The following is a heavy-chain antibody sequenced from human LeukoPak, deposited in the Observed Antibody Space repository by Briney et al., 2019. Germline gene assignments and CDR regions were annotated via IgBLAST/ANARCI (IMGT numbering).Heavy chain of an antibody. Sequence: PSETLSLTCTVSGVSISGHYWSWIRQPPGNGLEWIGFVYYSGRTRYNPSLHSRVTISADTSKNHLSLKLTSVTAADTAVYYCARLLDNDSSGDPDTFDMWGQGLKVTVSS. D-gene: IGHD3-22*01. CDR2: VYYSGRT. CDR1: GVSISGHY. CDR3: ARLLDNDSSGDPDTFDM. V-gene: IGHV4-59*11. J-gene: IGHJ3*02.